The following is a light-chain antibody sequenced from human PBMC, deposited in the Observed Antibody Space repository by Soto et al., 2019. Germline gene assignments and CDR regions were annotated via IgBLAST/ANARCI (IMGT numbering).Light chain of an antibody. CDR2: EVN. J-gene: IGLJ1*01. CDR1: GSDVGAYNL. V-gene: IGLV2-23*02. CDR3: CSYAGTVEYV. Sequence: QSALTQPASVSGTPGQSITISCAGTGSDVGAYNLVSWYQQHPGKAPDLIICEVNTRPSGISTRFSGSTAGDTASLTISGHQAEDEADYFCCSYAGTVEYVFGTGTKLTVL.